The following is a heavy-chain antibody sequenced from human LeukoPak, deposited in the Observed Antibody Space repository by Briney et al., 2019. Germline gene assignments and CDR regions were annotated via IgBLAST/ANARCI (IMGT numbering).Heavy chain of an antibody. CDR1: VVSMNGYY. D-gene: IGHD1-26*01. V-gene: IGHV4-4*07. Sequence: SETLSLTCSVSVVSMNGYYWSWLRQSAGNRLEWIGHVDSSGNTNYNPSLESRVTVSVDTSKKQFSLKLTSVTAADMAVYFCARQFLVGSTFHAFDLWGQGTRVTVSS. CDR2: VDSSGNT. CDR3: ARQFLVGSTFHAFDL. J-gene: IGHJ3*01.